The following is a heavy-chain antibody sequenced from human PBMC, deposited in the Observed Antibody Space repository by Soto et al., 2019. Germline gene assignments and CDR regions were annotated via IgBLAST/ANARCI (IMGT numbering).Heavy chain of an antibody. V-gene: IGHV3-21*01. CDR1: GFTFSSYS. J-gene: IGHJ3*02. CDR3: AREKLELGAFDI. D-gene: IGHD1-7*01. Sequence: EVQLVESGGGLVKPGGSLRLSCAASGFTFSSYSMNWVRQAPGKGLEWVSSISSSSSYIYYADSVKGRFTISRDNAENSLYLQMNSLRAEDTAVYYCAREKLELGAFDIWGQGTMVTVSS. CDR2: ISSSSSYI.